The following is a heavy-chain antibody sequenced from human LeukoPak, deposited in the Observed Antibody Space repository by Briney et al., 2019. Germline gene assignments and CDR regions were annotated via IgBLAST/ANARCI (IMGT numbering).Heavy chain of an antibody. CDR2: IIPILGIA. Sequence: SVKVSCKASGGTFSSYAISWVRQAPGQGLEWMGRIIPILGIANYAQKFQGRVTITADKSTSTAYMELSSLRSEDTAVYYCARSPAELIYDSSGYYFDYWGQGTLVTVSS. V-gene: IGHV1-69*04. D-gene: IGHD3-22*01. CDR1: GGTFSSYA. CDR3: ARSPAELIYDSSGYYFDY. J-gene: IGHJ4*02.